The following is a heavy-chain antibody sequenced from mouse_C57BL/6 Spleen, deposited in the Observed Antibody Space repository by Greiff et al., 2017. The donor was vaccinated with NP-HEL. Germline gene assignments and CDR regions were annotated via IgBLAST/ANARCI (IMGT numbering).Heavy chain of an antibody. CDR1: GFTFSDYG. D-gene: IGHD2-2*01. CDR2: ISSGSSTI. CDR3: ARRDYYGFYFDY. J-gene: IGHJ2*01. Sequence: EVQLVESGGGLVKPGGSLKLSCAASGFTFSDYGMHWVRQAPEKGLEWVAYISSGSSTIYYADTVKGRFTISRDNAKNTLFLQMTSLRSEDTAMYYCARRDYYGFYFDYWGQGTTLTVSS. V-gene: IGHV5-17*01.